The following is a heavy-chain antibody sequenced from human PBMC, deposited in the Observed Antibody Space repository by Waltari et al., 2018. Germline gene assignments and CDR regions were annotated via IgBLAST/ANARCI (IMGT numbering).Heavy chain of an antibody. Sequence: QVQLQESGPGLVKPSGTLSLTCAVPGGSSSSTNWWTWVRQPRGKGLDWMGEISHTGSTDYNLSLKSRVTISVDNSKNQFSLKLNSVTAADTAVYYCARARYFGSLFAWFDPWGQGTLVNVSS. CDR1: GGSSSSTNW. CDR3: ARARYFGSLFAWFDP. J-gene: IGHJ5*02. CDR2: ISHTGST. D-gene: IGHD1-20*01. V-gene: IGHV4-4*02.